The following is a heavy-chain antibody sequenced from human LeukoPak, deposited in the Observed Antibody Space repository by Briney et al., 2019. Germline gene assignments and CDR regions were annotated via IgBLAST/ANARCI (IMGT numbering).Heavy chain of an antibody. D-gene: IGHD3-9*01. CDR2: IGTAGDT. CDR1: GFTFSSYD. CDR3: ARGHMLTGYYNFAWFDP. V-gene: IGHV3-13*01. Sequence: GGSLRLSCAASGFTFSSYDMHWVRQPTGKGLEWVSAIGTAGDTYYSDSVKGRFTISREEAKNSLYLQMNNLRAGDTAVYFCARGHMLTGYYNFAWFDPWGQGTLVTASS. J-gene: IGHJ5*02.